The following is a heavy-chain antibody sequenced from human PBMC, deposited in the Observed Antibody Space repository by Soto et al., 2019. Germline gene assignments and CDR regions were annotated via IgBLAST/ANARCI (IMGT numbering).Heavy chain of an antibody. Sequence: SLVNRSCKASVCAFSSYAISWVRLATGQGLEWMGGIIPIFGTANYAQKFQGRVTITADESTSTAYMELSSLRSEDTAVYYCARSYYDSSGYYPRLFFDYWGQGTLVTVSS. D-gene: IGHD3-22*01. CDR1: VCAFSSYA. J-gene: IGHJ4*02. CDR2: IIPIFGTA. V-gene: IGHV1-69*01. CDR3: ARSYYDSSGYYPRLFFDY.